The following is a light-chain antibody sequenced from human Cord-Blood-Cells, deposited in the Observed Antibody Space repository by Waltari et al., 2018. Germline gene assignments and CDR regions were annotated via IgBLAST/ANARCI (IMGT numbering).Light chain of an antibody. J-gene: IGKJ4*01. CDR3: QQSYSTPLT. V-gene: IGKV1-39*01. CDR1: QSISTY. CDR2: AAS. Sequence: EIQLNQSTSSLSASVGDRVTITCRASQSISTYLHWYHQKPGKAPKLLIYAASSLQSGVPSRFSGSGSGTDFTLTISSLQPEDFATYYCQQSYSTPLTFGGGTKVEIK.